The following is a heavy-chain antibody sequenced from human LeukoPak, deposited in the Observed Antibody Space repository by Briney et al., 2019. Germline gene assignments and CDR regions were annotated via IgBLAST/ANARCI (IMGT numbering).Heavy chain of an antibody. CDR1: GGSFSGYY. CDR3: AREQNMYCSGGICYSEVYAFDI. J-gene: IGHJ3*02. D-gene: IGHD2-15*01. V-gene: IGHV4-34*01. CDR2: INHSGST. Sequence: PSETLSLTCAVYGGSFSGYYWSWIRQPPGKGLEWIGEINHSGSTNYNPSLKSRVTISVDTSKNQFSLKLSSVTAADTAVYYCAREQNMYCSGGICYSEVYAFDIWGQGTMVTVSS.